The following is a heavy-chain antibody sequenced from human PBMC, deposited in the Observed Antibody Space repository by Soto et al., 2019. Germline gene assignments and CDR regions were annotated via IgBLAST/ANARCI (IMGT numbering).Heavy chain of an antibody. CDR3: ARLPLPDYYYYGMDV. Sequence: GESLKISCKGSGYSFTSYWISWVRQMPGKGLEWMGRIDPSDSYTNYSPSFQGHVTISADKSIGTAYLQWSSLKASDTAMYYCARLPLPDYYYYGMDVWGQGTTVTVSS. CDR2: IDPSDSYT. V-gene: IGHV5-10-1*01. J-gene: IGHJ6*02. CDR1: GYSFTSYW.